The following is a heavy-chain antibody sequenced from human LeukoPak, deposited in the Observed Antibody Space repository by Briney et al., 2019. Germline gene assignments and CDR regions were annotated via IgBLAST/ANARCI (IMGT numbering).Heavy chain of an antibody. CDR2: IYFSGST. D-gene: IGHD5-12*01. Sequence: SETPSLTCTVSGGSISSYYWSWIRQPPGKGLECIGYIYFSGSTNYSPSLKSRVTISVDTSKNQFSLKLTSVTAADTAVYYCARLRYSGYVKYYFDYWGQGTLVTVSS. J-gene: IGHJ4*02. CDR1: GGSISSYY. CDR3: ARLRYSGYVKYYFDY. V-gene: IGHV4-59*01.